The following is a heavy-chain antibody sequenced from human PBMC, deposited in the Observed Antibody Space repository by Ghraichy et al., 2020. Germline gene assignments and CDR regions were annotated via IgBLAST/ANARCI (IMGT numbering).Heavy chain of an antibody. CDR2: INTNTGNP. Sequence: ASVKVSCKASGYTFTSYAMNWVRQAPGQGLEWMGWINTNTGNPTYAQGFTGRFVFSLDTSVSTAYLQISSLKAEDTAVYYCAREIEYSYAGYYYGMDVWGQGTTVTVSS. D-gene: IGHD5-18*01. CDR1: GYTFTSYA. V-gene: IGHV7-4-1*02. J-gene: IGHJ6*02. CDR3: AREIEYSYAGYYYGMDV.